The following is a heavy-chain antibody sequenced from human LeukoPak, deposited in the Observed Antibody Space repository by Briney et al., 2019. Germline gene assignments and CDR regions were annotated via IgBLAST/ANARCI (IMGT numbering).Heavy chain of an antibody. Sequence: GGSLRLSCAASGFTFSSYEMNWVRQAPGKGLEWVSSISSSSSYIYYADSVKGRFTISRDNAKKSLYLQMNSLRAEDTALYYCARDLLGYNNHYMDVWGKGTTVTVSS. J-gene: IGHJ6*03. CDR2: ISSSSSYI. CDR3: ARDLLGYNNHYMDV. V-gene: IGHV3-21*01. CDR1: GFTFSSYE. D-gene: IGHD3-9*01.